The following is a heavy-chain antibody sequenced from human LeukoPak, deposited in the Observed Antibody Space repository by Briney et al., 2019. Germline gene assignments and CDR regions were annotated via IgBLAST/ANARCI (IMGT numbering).Heavy chain of an antibody. Sequence: SETLSLTCAVYGGSFGGYFWTWIRQPPGKGLEWIGEINHSGSTNYNPSLKSRVTISADTSKNQLSLKLTSVTAADTAVYYCASGWVPFDYWGQGTLVTVSS. J-gene: IGHJ4*02. D-gene: IGHD1-14*01. CDR1: GGSFGGYF. CDR2: INHSGST. CDR3: ASGWVPFDY. V-gene: IGHV4-34*01.